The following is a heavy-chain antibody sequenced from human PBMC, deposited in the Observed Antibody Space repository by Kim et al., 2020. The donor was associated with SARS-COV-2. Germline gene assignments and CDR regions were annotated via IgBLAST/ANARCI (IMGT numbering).Heavy chain of an antibody. CDR3: ARGSSSWYLDY. CDR2: INSDGSGT. J-gene: IGHJ4*02. D-gene: IGHD6-13*01. Sequence: GGSLRLSCAASGFTFSSYWMYWVRQAPGKGLVWVSHINSDGSGTTYADSVKGRFTISRDNAKNTLYLQMNSLRAEDTAVYYCARGSSSWYLDYWGQGTLATVSS. CDR1: GFTFSSYW. V-gene: IGHV3-74*01.